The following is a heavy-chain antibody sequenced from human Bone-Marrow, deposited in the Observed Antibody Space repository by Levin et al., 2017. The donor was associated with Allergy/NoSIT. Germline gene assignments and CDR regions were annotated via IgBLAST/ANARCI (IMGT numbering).Heavy chain of an antibody. CDR2: IIPIFGTA. CDR1: GGTFSDYP. V-gene: IGHV1-69*01. CDR3: ARDYCNSTSCDPYYFYIDV. J-gene: IGHJ6*03. D-gene: IGHD2-2*01. Sequence: KISCKASGGTFSDYPITWVRQAPGQGLEWMGGIIPIFGTANYAQKFQGRVTITADESTSTAYMELSSLRSEDTAMYYCARDYCNSTSCDPYYFYIDVWGKGTTVTVSS.